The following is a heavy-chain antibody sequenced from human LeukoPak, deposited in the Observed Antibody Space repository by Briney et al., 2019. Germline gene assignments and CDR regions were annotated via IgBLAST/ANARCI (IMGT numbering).Heavy chain of an antibody. V-gene: IGHV4-59*11. D-gene: IGHD1-14*01. CDR2: ISYIGST. Sequence: SETLSLTCTVSGGSISRHYWSWIRQPPGKGLEWIGYISYIGSTNYNPSLKSRVTISVDTSKNQFSLKLSSVTAADSAVYYCARDEISINALDMWGQGTMVTVSS. J-gene: IGHJ3*02. CDR3: ARDEISINALDM. CDR1: GGSISRHY.